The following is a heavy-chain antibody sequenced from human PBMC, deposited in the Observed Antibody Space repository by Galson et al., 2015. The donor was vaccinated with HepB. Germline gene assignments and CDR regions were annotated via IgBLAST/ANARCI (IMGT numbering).Heavy chain of an antibody. V-gene: IGHV3-48*03. Sequence: SLRLSCAGSGFTFSSSEMNWVRQAPGRGLEWVSHITTDGTRYYADSVRGRFTISRDNAKNSVFLQMSSLGAEDTGVYYCGRYLSMGGQGTLVTVSS. CDR2: ITTDGTR. CDR3: GRYLSM. CDR1: GFTFSSSE. J-gene: IGHJ4*02. D-gene: IGHD2-2*01.